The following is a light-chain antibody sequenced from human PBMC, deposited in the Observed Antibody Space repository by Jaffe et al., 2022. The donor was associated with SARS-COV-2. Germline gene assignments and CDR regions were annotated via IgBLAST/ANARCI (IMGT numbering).Light chain of an antibody. Sequence: DIQLTQSPPFLSASVGDRVTIACRASHDIGSYLAWYQQKPGKAPEVLIYAASTLQTGVPSRFSGSGSGTEFSLTISSLQAEDFATYYCQQLNDHSWTFGQGTRVEVK. J-gene: IGKJ1*01. CDR1: HDIGSY. CDR3: QQLNDHSWT. V-gene: IGKV1-9*01. CDR2: AAS.